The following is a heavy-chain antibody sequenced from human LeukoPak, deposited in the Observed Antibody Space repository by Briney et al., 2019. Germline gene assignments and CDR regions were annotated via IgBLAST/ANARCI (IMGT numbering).Heavy chain of an antibody. CDR2: INHSGST. CDR1: GGSFSGYY. D-gene: IGHD3-22*01. V-gene: IGHV4-34*01. Sequence: SETLSLTCAVYGGSFSGYYWSWIRQPPGKGLEWIGEINHSGSTNYNPSLKSRVTISVDTSKNQFSLKLTSVTAADTAIYFCARDRPNVDSTGYYSRHDAFDIWGQGTMVTVSS. J-gene: IGHJ3*02. CDR3: ARDRPNVDSTGYYSRHDAFDI.